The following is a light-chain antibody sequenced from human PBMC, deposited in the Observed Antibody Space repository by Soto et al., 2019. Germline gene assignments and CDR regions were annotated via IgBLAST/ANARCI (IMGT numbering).Light chain of an antibody. J-gene: IGKJ4*01. Sequence: EVVLTQSPATLSLSPGERATLSCRASQSISSHLGWYQQQPGQPPRLLIYDASNRATGIPARFSGSGSGTDFSLTISNVEPEDFAVYYCHQRSKWPLTFGGGTTVEIK. CDR2: DAS. CDR3: HQRSKWPLT. CDR1: QSISSH. V-gene: IGKV3-11*01.